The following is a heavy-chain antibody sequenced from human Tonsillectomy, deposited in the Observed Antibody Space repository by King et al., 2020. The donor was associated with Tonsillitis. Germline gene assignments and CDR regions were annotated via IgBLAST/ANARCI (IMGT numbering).Heavy chain of an antibody. V-gene: IGHV1-69*12. CDR3: ARDDKERGVAAPLEP. CDR1: GGTFRSYG. J-gene: IGHJ5*02. D-gene: IGHD6-13*01. Sequence: QLVQSGAAVKKPGSSVKVSCKASGGTFRSYGISWVRQAPGQGLEWMGGIIPMFGTANYAQKFQGRVTITADESTSTAYMELSSLRSEDTAVYYCARDDKERGVAAPLEPWGQGTLVTVSS. CDR2: IIPMFGTA.